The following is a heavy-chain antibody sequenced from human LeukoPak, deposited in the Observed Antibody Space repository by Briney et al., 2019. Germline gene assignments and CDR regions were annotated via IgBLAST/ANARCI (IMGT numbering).Heavy chain of an antibody. Sequence: PGGSLRLSCAPSGFTFRSYSMHWVRQAPGKGLEWVSFISSSSSHIYYADSVKGRFTISRDNAKNSLYLQMDSLRAEDTAVYYCAKAVADSSGHYWVYFDYWGQGILVTVSS. J-gene: IGHJ4*02. CDR2: ISSSSSHI. V-gene: IGHV3-21*01. CDR3: AKAVADSSGHYWVYFDY. CDR1: GFTFRSYS. D-gene: IGHD6-19*01.